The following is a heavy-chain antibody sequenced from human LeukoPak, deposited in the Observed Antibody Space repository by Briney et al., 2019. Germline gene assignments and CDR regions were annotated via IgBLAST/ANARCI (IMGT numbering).Heavy chain of an antibody. D-gene: IGHD1-26*01. CDR2: INHSGST. J-gene: IGHJ3*02. V-gene: IGHV4-34*01. CDR1: GGSFSGYY. Sequence: ASETLSLTCAVYGGSFSGYYWSWIRQPPGKGLEWIGEINHSGSTNYNPSLKSRVTISVDTSKNQFSLKLGSVTAADTAIYFCAREGAVGATDAFDIWGQGTMVTVSS. CDR3: AREGAVGATDAFDI.